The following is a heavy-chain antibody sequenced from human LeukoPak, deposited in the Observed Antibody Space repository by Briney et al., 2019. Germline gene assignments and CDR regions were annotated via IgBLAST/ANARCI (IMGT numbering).Heavy chain of an antibody. V-gene: IGHV3-73*01. Sequence: PGGSLRLSCAASGFTFSGSAMHWVRQASGKGLEWVDRIRSKANSYATAYAASVKGRFTISRDDSKNTAYLQINSLKTEDTAVYYCTRPQLEGNWFDPWGQGTLVTVSS. J-gene: IGHJ5*02. CDR3: TRPQLEGNWFDP. CDR1: GFTFSGSA. CDR2: IRSKANSYAT. D-gene: IGHD6-13*01.